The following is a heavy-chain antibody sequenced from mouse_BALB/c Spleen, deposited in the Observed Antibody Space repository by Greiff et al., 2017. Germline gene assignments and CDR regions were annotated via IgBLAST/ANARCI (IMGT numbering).Heavy chain of an antibody. CDR3: ARRTTATDAMDY. CDR1: GFTFSSFG. V-gene: IGHV5-17*02. D-gene: IGHD1-2*01. J-gene: IGHJ4*01. CDR2: ISSGSSTI. Sequence: EVKLMESGGGLVQPGGSRKLSCAASGFTFSSFGMHWVRQAPEKGLEWVAYISSGSSTIYYADTVKGRFTISRDNPKNTLFLQMTSLRSEDTAMYYCARRTTATDAMDYWGQGTSVTVSS.